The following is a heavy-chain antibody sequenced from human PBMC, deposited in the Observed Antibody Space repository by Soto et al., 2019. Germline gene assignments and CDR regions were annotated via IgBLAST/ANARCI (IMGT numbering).Heavy chain of an antibody. CDR2: IYYSGST. CDR1: GGSVSSGSYY. D-gene: IGHD3-22*01. CDR3: ARGYYYDSSGYYGDHWFDP. Sequence: SETLSLTCTVSGGSVSSGSYYWSWIRQPPGKGLEWIGYIYYSGSTNYNPSLKSRVTISVDTSKNQFSLKLSSVTAADTAVYYCARGYYYDSSGYYGDHWFDPWGQGTLVTVSS. V-gene: IGHV4-61*01. J-gene: IGHJ5*02.